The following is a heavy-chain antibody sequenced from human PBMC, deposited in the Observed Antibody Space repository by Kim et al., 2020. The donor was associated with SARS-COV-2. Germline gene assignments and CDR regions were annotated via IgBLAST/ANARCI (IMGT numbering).Heavy chain of an antibody. CDR1: GGSISSSNYY. J-gene: IGHJ3*02. Sequence: SETLSLTCTVSGGSISSSNYYWGWIRQPPGKGLEWIGYIYYSGNTYYNPSLKSRVTVSVDTSKNQFSLTLSSVTAADTAVYYCARTIAGRPVALVIWGQG. D-gene: IGHD6-6*01. V-gene: IGHV4-39*01. CDR3: ARTIAGRPVALVI. CDR2: IYYSGNT.